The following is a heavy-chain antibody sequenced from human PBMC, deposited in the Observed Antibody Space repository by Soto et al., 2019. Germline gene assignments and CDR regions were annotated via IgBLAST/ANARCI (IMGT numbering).Heavy chain of an antibody. CDR2: VAYSGTT. Sequence: SETLSLTCTVSPGCITDSYWSWIRQSPNRGLEWIGHVAYSGTTKYNPSLKSRASISVSTSKRQFSLRLNSVTAADTAVYYCAREAQDYYFQFWGPGILVTVSS. D-gene: IGHD6-6*01. V-gene: IGHV4-59*01. CDR1: PGCITDSY. J-gene: IGHJ4*02. CDR3: AREAQDYYFQF.